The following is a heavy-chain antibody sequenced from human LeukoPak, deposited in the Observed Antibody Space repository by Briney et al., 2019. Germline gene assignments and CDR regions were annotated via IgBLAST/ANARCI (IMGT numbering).Heavy chain of an antibody. D-gene: IGHD3-10*02. J-gene: IGHJ6*04. CDR3: AELGITMIGGV. CDR1: GFIFSSYW. CDR2: MKEDGSAK. Sequence: SGGSLRLSCAASGFIFSSYWMNWVRQAPGKGLEWVANMKEDGSAKYYVDSVKGRFTISRDNAKNSLYLQMNSLRAEDTAVYYCAELGITMIGGVWGKGTTVTISS. V-gene: IGHV3-7*01.